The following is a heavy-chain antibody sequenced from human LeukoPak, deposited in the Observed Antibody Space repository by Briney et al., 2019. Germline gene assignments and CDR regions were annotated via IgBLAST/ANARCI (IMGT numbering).Heavy chain of an antibody. CDR1: GFTFSSYG. CDR3: ARDLVITSPTDY. CDR2: IRYDGSNK. J-gene: IGHJ4*02. Sequence: GGSLRLSCAASGFTFSSYGMHWVRQAPGKGLEWVAFIRYDGSNKYYADSVKGRFTISRDNAKNSLYLQMNSLRAEDTAVYYCARDLVITSPTDYWGQGTLVTVSS. V-gene: IGHV3-30*02. D-gene: IGHD3-22*01.